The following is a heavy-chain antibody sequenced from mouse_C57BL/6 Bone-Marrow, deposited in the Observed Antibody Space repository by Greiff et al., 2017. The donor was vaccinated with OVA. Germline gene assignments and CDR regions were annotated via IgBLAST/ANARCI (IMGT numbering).Heavy chain of an antibody. Sequence: EVMLVESGGGLVKPGGSLKLSCAASGFTFSSYTMSWVRQTPEKRLEWVATISGGGGNTYYPDSVKGRFTISRDNAKNTLYLQRSSLRSEDTALYYCARRGVYAAYFVVGGTGTTVTVSS. CDR1: GFTFSSYT. CDR3: ARRGVYAAYFVV. D-gene: IGHD2-12*01. V-gene: IGHV5-9*01. J-gene: IGHJ1*03. CDR2: ISGGGGNT.